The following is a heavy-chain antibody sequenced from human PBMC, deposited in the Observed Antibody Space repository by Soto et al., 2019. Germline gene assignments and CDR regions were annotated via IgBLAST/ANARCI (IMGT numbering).Heavy chain of an antibody. V-gene: IGHV3-21*01. CDR1: GFTFSSYS. CDR3: ARVQRDGYNQDY. J-gene: IGHJ4*02. D-gene: IGHD5-12*01. CDR2: ISSSSSYI. Sequence: GGSLRLSCAASGFTFSSYSMNWVRQAPGKGLEWVSSISSSSSYIYYADSVKGRFTISRDNAKNSLYLQMNSLRAEDTAVYYCARVQRDGYNQDYWGQGTLVTVSS.